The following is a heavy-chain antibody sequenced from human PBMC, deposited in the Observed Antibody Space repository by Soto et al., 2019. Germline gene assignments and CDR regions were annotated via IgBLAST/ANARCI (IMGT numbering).Heavy chain of an antibody. CDR3: ARWDTAMAYYYYYGMDV. V-gene: IGHV5-10-1*01. Sequence: PGESLKISCKGSGYSFTSYWISWVRQMPGKGLEWMGRIDPSDSYTNYSPTFQGHVTISADKSISTTYLQWSSLKASDTAMYYCARWDTAMAYYYYYGMDVWSQGTTVTVSS. D-gene: IGHD5-18*01. J-gene: IGHJ6*02. CDR1: GYSFTSYW. CDR2: IDPSDSYT.